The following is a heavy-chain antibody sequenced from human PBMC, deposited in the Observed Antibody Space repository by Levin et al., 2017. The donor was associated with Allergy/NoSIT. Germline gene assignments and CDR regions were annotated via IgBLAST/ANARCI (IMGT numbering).Heavy chain of an antibody. J-gene: IGHJ4*02. CDR1: GGSFSGYY. Sequence: SCAVYGGSFSGYYWSWIRQPPGKGLEWIGEINHSGSTNYNPSLKSRVTISVDTSKNQFSLKLSSVTAADTAVYYCARGSGSLRGTEFDYWGQGTLVTVSS. CDR3: ARGSGSLRGTEFDY. V-gene: IGHV4-34*01. D-gene: IGHD2-15*01. CDR2: INHSGST.